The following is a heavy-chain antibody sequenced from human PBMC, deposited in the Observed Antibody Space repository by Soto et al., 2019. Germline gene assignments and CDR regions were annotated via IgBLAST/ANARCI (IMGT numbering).Heavy chain of an antibody. D-gene: IGHD3-22*01. CDR1: RYTFTRYD. J-gene: IGHJ6*02. V-gene: IGHV1-8*01. CDR3: ARARIAVAGFHYYDSSGPGGRGYGMDV. Sequence: ASVKVSCKASRYTFTRYDINWVRQATGQGLEWMGWMNPNSGNTGYAQKFQGRVTMTRNTSISTAYMELSSLRSEDTAVYYCARARIAVAGFHYYDSSGPGGRGYGMDVWGQGTTVTVSS. CDR2: MNPNSGNT.